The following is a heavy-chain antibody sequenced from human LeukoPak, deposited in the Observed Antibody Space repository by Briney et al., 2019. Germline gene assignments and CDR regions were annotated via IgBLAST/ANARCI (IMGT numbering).Heavy chain of an antibody. CDR1: GFTFSSYE. J-gene: IGHJ4*02. CDR3: AREVGGTTGY. D-gene: IGHD1-14*01. CDR2: ISSSGSTI. Sequence: GGSLGLSCAASGFTFSSYEMNWVRQAPGKGLEWVSYISSSGSTIYYADSVKGRFTISRDNAKNSLYLRMNDLRAEDTAVYYCAREVGGTTGYWGQGTLVTVSS. V-gene: IGHV3-48*03.